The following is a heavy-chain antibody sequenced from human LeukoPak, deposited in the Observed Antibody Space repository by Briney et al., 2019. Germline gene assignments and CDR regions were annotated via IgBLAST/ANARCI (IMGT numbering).Heavy chain of an antibody. J-gene: IGHJ4*02. CDR3: ARDGGWYHDY. CDR1: GYTFTGYY. Sequence: ASVKVSCKTSGYTFTGYYMHWVRQAPGQGLEWMGWINPKSGATNYAQKFQGRVTMTTDLSRTTAYMELFSLRSDNTAMYYCARDGGWYHDYWGQGTLVTVSS. D-gene: IGHD6-19*01. CDR2: INPKSGAT. V-gene: IGHV1-2*02.